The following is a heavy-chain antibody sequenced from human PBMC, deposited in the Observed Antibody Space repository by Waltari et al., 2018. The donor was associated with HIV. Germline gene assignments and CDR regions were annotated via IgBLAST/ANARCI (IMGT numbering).Heavy chain of an antibody. Sequence: QVQLQESGPGLVKPSQTLSLTCTVSGGSISSGSYYWSWIRQPAGKGLEWIGRIDTSGSTNYNPALRSGVSRSVDTAKNQFSLRLSSVAAADTAVYYCAGQYYDFWSAPEDYWGQGTLVTVSS. V-gene: IGHV4-61*02. CDR3: AGQYYDFWSAPEDY. CDR2: IDTSGST. CDR1: GGSISSGSYY. J-gene: IGHJ4*02. D-gene: IGHD3-3*01.